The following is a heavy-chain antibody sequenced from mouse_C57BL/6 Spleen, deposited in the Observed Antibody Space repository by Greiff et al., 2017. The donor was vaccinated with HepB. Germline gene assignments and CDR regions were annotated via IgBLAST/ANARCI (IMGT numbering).Heavy chain of an antibody. CDR1: GFTFSSYA. V-gene: IGHV5-4*01. D-gene: IGHD4-1*01. J-gene: IGHJ1*03. CDR2: ISDGGSYT. CDR3: ARDGMRYFDV. Sequence: DVMLVESGGGLVKPGGSLKLSCAASGFTFSSYAMSWVRQTPEKRLEWVATISDGGSYTYYPDNVKGRFPISRDNAKNNLYLQMSHLKSEDTAMYYCARDGMRYFDVWGTGTTVTVSS.